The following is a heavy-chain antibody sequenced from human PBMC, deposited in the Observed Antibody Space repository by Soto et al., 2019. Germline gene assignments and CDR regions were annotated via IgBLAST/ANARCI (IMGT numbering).Heavy chain of an antibody. Sequence: QIQLVQSGGEVMKPGASVKVSCKASGYTFTSYGIGWVRQAPGQGLEWMGWISANNGDRNYAQKLQVRVTMTTDASTNTAYMELRSLRSDDTAVYYCARAWQQLVTYFDYWGQGTLVTVSS. J-gene: IGHJ4*02. V-gene: IGHV1-18*01. D-gene: IGHD6-13*01. CDR1: GYTFTSYG. CDR2: ISANNGDR. CDR3: ARAWQQLVTYFDY.